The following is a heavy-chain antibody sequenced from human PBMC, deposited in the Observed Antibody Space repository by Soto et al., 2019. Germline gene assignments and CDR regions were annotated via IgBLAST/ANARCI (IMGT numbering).Heavy chain of an antibody. V-gene: IGHV4-34*01. CDR1: GGSFSGYY. J-gene: IGHJ6*02. CDR3: ARGFWFGSSCWYGRYLLDV. CDR2: INHSGST. D-gene: IGHD6-13*01. Sequence: SETLSLTCAVYGGSFSGYYWSWIRQPPGKGLEWIGEINHSGSTNYNPSLKSRVTISVDTSKNQFSLKLSSVTAADTAVYYCARGFWFGSSCWYGRYLLDVWGQGTTVTGSS.